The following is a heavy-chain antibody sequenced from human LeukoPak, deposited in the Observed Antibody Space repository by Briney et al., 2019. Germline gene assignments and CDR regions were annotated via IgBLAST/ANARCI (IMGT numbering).Heavy chain of an antibody. D-gene: IGHD2-15*01. Sequence: SETLSLTCAVYGGSFSGYYWSWIRQPPGKGLEWIGEINHTGSTSYNPSLKSRVTISVDTCKNQFSLKLSSVTAADTAVYYCARGRYCSGGSCYSHYYYYMDVWGKGTTVTVSS. CDR3: ARGRYCSGGSCYSHYYYYMDV. J-gene: IGHJ6*03. V-gene: IGHV4-34*01. CDR2: INHTGST. CDR1: GGSFSGYY.